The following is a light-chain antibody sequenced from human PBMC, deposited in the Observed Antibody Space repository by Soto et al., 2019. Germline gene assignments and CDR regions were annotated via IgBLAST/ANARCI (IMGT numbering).Light chain of an antibody. CDR2: AAS. CDR1: QGISND. Sequence: DIQMTQSPSSLSASVGDRVTITCRASQGISNDLNWYQQKPGKAPKRLIYAASSLQSGVPSRFSGSGSETAFSLIISGLQPEDFATYYCLQHYSHPPWTFGQGTKVEIK. CDR3: LQHYSHPPWT. J-gene: IGKJ1*01. V-gene: IGKV1-17*01.